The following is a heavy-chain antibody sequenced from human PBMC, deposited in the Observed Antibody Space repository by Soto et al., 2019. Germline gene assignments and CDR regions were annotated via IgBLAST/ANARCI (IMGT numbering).Heavy chain of an antibody. Sequence: XATMSLTCSVSAGSISGSYWSWIRQSPGKGLEWLGYVYYTGSTNYSPSLRSRVSISVDTSKNEFSLRLSSVTAADTAVYCCARSVAVPGAHIDYWGQGTQVTVSS. CDR3: ARSVAVPGAHIDY. CDR2: VYYTGST. CDR1: AGSISGSY. V-gene: IGHV4-59*01. J-gene: IGHJ4*02. D-gene: IGHD6-19*01.